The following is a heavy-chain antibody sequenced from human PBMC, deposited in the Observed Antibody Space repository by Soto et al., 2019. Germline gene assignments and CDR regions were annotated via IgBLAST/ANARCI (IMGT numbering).Heavy chain of an antibody. CDR2: IRDSGST. CDR1: GGSVSSDDYS. CDR3: ATAMANYFDY. V-gene: IGHV4-31*03. J-gene: IGHJ4*02. D-gene: IGHD2-8*01. Sequence: QVQLQESGPGLVKPSQTLSVTCTVSGGSVSSDDYSWSWIRQHPGKGLEWIGYIRDSGSTYYNPSLEGRVTISVDTSKNQFSLRLRSVTAADTAVYYCATAMANYFDYWGQATLVTASS.